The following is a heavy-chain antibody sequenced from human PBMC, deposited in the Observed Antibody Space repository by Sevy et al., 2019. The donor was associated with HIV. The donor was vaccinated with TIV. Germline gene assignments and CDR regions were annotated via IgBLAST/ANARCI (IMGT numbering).Heavy chain of an antibody. CDR3: AREGSWPHNGFDP. CDR2: IYYSGST. Sequence: SETLSLTCTVSGGSISSYYWSWIRQPPGKGLEWIGYIYYSGSTNYNPSLKSRVTISVDTSKNQFSLNLSSVTAADTAVYYCAREGSWPHNGFDPWGQGTLVTVSS. CDR1: GGSISSYY. V-gene: IGHV4-59*01. D-gene: IGHD6-13*01. J-gene: IGHJ5*02.